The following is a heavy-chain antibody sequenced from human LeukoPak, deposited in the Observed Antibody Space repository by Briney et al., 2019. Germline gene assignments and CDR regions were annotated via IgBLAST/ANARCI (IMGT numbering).Heavy chain of an antibody. CDR1: GYTFTDCY. V-gene: IGHV1-2*02. CDR3: AGLPRYNWNEPLGY. J-gene: IGHJ4*02. Sequence: ASVKVSCKTAGYTFTDCYMHWVRQAPGQGLEWMGWINPNSGGTKYAQKFQGRVTMTRDTSINTAYMEPSRLTYDDTAVYYCAGLPRYNWNEPLGYWGQGTLVAVSS. D-gene: IGHD1-20*01. CDR2: INPNSGGT.